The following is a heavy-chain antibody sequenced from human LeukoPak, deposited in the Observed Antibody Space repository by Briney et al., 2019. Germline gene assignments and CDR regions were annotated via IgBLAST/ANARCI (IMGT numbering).Heavy chain of an antibody. J-gene: IGHJ4*02. CDR3: ARAEPDYGDYYFDY. Sequence: KPSETLSLTCAVYGGSFSGYYWSWIRQPPGKGLEWIGSIYYSGSTYYNPSLKSRVTISVDTSKNQFSLKLSSVTAADTAVYYCARAEPDYGDYYFDYWGQGTLVTVSS. CDR1: GGSFSGYY. CDR2: IYYSGST. V-gene: IGHV4-34*01. D-gene: IGHD4-17*01.